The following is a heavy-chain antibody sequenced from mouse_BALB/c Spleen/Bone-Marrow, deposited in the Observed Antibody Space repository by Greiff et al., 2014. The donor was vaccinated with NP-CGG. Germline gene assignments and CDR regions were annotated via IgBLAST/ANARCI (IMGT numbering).Heavy chain of an antibody. CDR2: IWSDGTT. V-gene: IGHV2-6-2*01. J-gene: IGHJ4*01. CDR1: GFSLTLYG. Sequence: VQLQQSGPDLVAPSQSLSITCTASGFSLTLYGVHWVRQSPGKGLEWLVVIWSDGTTTYNSALKSRLSISKDNSKSQVFLKLNSLQTDDTAMYYCARHERGYPYAMDYWGQGTSVTVSS. D-gene: IGHD2-2*01. CDR3: ARHERGYPYAMDY.